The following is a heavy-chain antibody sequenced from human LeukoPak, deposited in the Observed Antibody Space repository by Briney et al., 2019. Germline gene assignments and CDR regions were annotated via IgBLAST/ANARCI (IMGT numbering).Heavy chain of an antibody. CDR1: GLSFSTYW. D-gene: IGHD6-13*01. CDR3: TREAAAGIDY. Sequence: GESLRLSCAASGLSFSTYWMSWVRHAPGKGLEWVANIKQDGSEKYYLDSVKGRFTISRDNAKNAVYLQMNSLRAEDTAVYYCTREAAAGIDYWGQGTLVTASS. V-gene: IGHV3-7*01. CDR2: IKQDGSEK. J-gene: IGHJ4*02.